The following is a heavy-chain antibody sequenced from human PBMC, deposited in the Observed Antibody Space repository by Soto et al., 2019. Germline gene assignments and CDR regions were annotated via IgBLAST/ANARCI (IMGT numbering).Heavy chain of an antibody. V-gene: IGHV3-48*02. CDR3: ARDNGMAGSFDP. Sequence: GSLRLSCASSRLSLSTYSMIWVRQAPGKGLEWVSYISFSSSTIFYADSVRGRFTISRDNAKSSLYLQMNTLRDEDTAVYYCARDNGMAGSFDPWGQGTLVTVSS. CDR2: ISFSSSTI. J-gene: IGHJ5*02. D-gene: IGHD2-8*01. CDR1: RLSLSTYS.